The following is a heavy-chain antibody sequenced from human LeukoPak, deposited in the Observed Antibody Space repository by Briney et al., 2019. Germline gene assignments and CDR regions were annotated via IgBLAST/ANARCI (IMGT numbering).Heavy chain of an antibody. Sequence: GGSLRLSCAVSGFTFSNDWMHWVRQAPGKGLLWVSRISGDGTTTNYADSVKGRFTISRDNARNMLSLQMDSLRAEDTAVYYCAGTWSFDYWGRGTLVTVSS. CDR3: AGTWSFDY. D-gene: IGHD2-15*01. CDR1: GFTFSNDW. V-gene: IGHV3-74*01. CDR2: ISGDGTTT. J-gene: IGHJ4*02.